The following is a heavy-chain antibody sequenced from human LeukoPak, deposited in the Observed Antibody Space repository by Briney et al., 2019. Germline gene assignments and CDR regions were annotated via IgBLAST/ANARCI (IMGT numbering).Heavy chain of an antibody. CDR2: ISSSSTI. Sequence: GGSLRLSCAASGFIFKNYGMSWVRQAPGKGLEWVSYISSSSTIYYADSVKGRFTISRDNAKNSLYLQMNSLRAEDTAVYYCARVIGHYYYMDVWAKGTTVTVSS. CDR1: GFIFKNYG. J-gene: IGHJ6*03. CDR3: ARVIGHYYYMDV. V-gene: IGHV3-48*01.